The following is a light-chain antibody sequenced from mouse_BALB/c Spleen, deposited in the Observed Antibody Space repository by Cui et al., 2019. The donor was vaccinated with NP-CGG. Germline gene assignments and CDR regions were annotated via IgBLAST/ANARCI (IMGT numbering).Light chain of an antibody. CDR2: GTN. J-gene: IGLJ1*01. V-gene: IGLV1*01. CDR3: ALWYSNHWV. CDR1: TGAVTTSNY. Sequence: HAVVTQVSAPTTSPGETVTLTCRSSTGAVTTSNYANWVQEKPDHLFTGLIGGTNNRAPGVPARFSGSLIGDKAALTITGAQTEDEAIYFCALWYSNHWVFGGGTKLTVL.